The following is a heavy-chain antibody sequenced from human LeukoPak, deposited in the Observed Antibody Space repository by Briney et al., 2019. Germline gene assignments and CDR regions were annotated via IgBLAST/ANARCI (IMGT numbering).Heavy chain of an antibody. CDR1: GGTFSSYT. J-gene: IGHJ5*02. CDR3: ARYSSMSKNWFDP. V-gene: IGHV1-69*02. D-gene: IGHD5-18*01. CDR2: IIPILGIA. Sequence: ASVKVSCKASGGTFSSYTISWVRQAPGQGLEWMGRIIPILGIANYAQKFQGRVTITADKSTSTAYMELSSLRSEDTAVYYCARYSSMSKNWFDPWGQGTLVTVSS.